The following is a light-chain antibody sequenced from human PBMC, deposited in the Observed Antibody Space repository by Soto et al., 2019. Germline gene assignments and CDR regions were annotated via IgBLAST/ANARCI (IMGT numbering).Light chain of an antibody. CDR3: QQRINWPIT. Sequence: EIVLTQSPATLSLSPGERATLSCRASQSVSRYSAWYQQKPGQAPRLLMYDAINRATGIPARFSGSGSGTDFTLTISSLEPQDFAVYYCQQRINWPITFGQGTRLEIK. CDR2: DAI. J-gene: IGKJ5*01. V-gene: IGKV3-11*01. CDR1: QSVSRY.